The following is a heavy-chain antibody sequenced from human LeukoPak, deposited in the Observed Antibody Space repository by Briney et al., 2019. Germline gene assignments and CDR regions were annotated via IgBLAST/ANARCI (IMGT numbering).Heavy chain of an antibody. Sequence: SETLSLTCAVYGGSFSGYYWSRIRQPPGKGLEWIGEINHSGSTNYNPSLKSRVTISVDTSKNQFSLKLSSVTAADTAVYYCARGRGYSYGSAYYYYGMDVWGQGTTVTVSS. CDR1: GGSFSGYY. CDR3: ARGRGYSYGSAYYYYGMDV. J-gene: IGHJ6*02. V-gene: IGHV4-34*01. CDR2: INHSGST. D-gene: IGHD5-18*01.